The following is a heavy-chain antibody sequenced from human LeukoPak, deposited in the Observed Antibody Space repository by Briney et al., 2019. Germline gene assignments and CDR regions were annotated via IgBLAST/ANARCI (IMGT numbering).Heavy chain of an antibody. Sequence: GSLRLSCAASGFTFSSYWMHWVRQAPGKGLVWVSRINSDGSSTSYADSVKSRFTNSRDNAKNTLYLQMNSLRAEDTAVYYCAREGVGYYDFWSGYVNAFDIWGQGTMVTVSS. CDR2: INSDGSST. CDR1: GFTFSSYW. D-gene: IGHD3-3*01. CDR3: AREGVGYYDFWSGYVNAFDI. J-gene: IGHJ3*02. V-gene: IGHV3-74*01.